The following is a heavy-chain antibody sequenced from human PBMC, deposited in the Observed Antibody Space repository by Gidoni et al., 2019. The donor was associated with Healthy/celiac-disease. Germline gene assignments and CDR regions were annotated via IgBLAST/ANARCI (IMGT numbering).Heavy chain of an antibody. D-gene: IGHD4-17*01. J-gene: IGHJ6*02. Sequence: QVQLVESGGGVVQPGRSLRLSCAASGFPFSSYGMHWVRQAPGKGLEGVAVISYDGSRKYYADSVKGRFTISRDNSKNTLYLQMNSLRAEDTAVYYCARDFFAVTYYYYGMDVWGQGTTVTVSS. CDR3: ARDFFAVTYYYYGMDV. V-gene: IGHV3-30*19. CDR1: GFPFSSYG. CDR2: ISYDGSRK.